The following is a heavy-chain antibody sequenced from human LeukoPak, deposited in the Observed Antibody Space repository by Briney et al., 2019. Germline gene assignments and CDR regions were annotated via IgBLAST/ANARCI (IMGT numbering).Heavy chain of an antibody. V-gene: IGHV3-53*01. J-gene: IGHJ4*02. Sequence: GGSLRLSCAASGLSVSHNYMTWVRQAPGKGLECVSLIYSGDSTYYADSVKGRFTISRDNSKNTLYLQMNSLRAEDTAVYYCARDRSGAVAGLDYWGQGTLVTVSS. CDR1: GLSVSHNY. D-gene: IGHD6-19*01. CDR2: IYSGDST. CDR3: ARDRSGAVAGLDY.